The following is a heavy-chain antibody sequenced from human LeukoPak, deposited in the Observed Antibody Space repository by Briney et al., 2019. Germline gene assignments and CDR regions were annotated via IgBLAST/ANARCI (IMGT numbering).Heavy chain of an antibody. CDR3: ARVEGSSGDNWFDP. CDR2: IYYSGST. J-gene: IGHJ5*02. Sequence: SETLSLTCTVSGGSISSYYWSWIRQPPGKGLEWIRYIYYSGSTNYNPSLKSRVTISVDTSKNQFSLKLSSVTAADTAVHYCARVEGSSGDNWFDPWGQGTLVTVSS. D-gene: IGHD6-19*01. CDR1: GGSISSYY. V-gene: IGHV4-59*01.